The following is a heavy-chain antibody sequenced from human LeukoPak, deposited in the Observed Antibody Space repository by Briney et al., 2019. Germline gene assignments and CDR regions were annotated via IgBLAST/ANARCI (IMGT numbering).Heavy chain of an antibody. CDR3: ARLPPGYYDSSGYYSGAFDI. D-gene: IGHD3-22*01. J-gene: IGHJ3*02. Sequence: GASVKVSCKASGYTFTSYAMHWVRQAPGQRLEWMGWINAGNGNTKYSQKFQGRVTITRDTSASTAYMELSSLRSEDTAVYYCARLPPGYYDSSGYYSGAFDIWGQGTMVTVSS. CDR2: INAGNGNT. V-gene: IGHV1-3*01. CDR1: GYTFTSYA.